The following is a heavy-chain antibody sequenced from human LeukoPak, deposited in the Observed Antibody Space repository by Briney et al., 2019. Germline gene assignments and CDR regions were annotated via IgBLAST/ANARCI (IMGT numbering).Heavy chain of an antibody. CDR1: GYTFTSYY. CDR3: ARRGILSGYMFDY. Sequence: ASVKVSCKASGYTFTSYYMHWVRQAPGQGLEWMGIINPSGGSTTYAQKFQGRVTMTSDTSTSTVYMELSSLRSDDTAVYYCARRGILSGYMFDYWGQGTLVTVSS. CDR2: INPSGGST. D-gene: IGHD3-9*01. V-gene: IGHV1-46*03. J-gene: IGHJ4*02.